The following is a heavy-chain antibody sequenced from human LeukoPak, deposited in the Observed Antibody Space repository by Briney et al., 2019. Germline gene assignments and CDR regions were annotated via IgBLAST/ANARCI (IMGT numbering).Heavy chain of an antibody. V-gene: IGHV6-1*01. CDR1: GDSVSSNSAA. D-gene: IGHD1-7*01. CDR3: ARGGDGRELHESYFDY. J-gene: IGHJ4*02. Sequence: SQTLSLTCAISGDSVSSNSAAWNWIRQSPSRGLEWLGRTYYRSKWYNDYAVSVKSRITINPDTSKNQFSLQLNSVTPEDTAVYYCARGGDGRELHESYFDYWGQGTLVTVSS. CDR2: TYYRSKWYN.